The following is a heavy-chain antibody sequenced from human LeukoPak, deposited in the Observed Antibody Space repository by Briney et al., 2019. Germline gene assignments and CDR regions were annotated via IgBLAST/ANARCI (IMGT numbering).Heavy chain of an antibody. J-gene: IGHJ6*03. CDR1: GGSISSYY. Sequence: RPSETLSLTCTVSGGSISSYYWSSIRQPPGKGLEWIGYIYYSGSTNYNPSLKSRVTISVDTSKNQFSLKLSSVTAADTAVYYCARDGRERDGYNFSRQRNVGYYYMDVWGKGTTVTVSS. CDR2: IYYSGST. CDR3: ARDGRERDGYNFSRQRNVGYYYMDV. D-gene: IGHD5-24*01. V-gene: IGHV4-59*01.